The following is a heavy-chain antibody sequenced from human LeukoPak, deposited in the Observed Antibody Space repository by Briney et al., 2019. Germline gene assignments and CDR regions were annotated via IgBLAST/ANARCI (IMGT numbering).Heavy chain of an antibody. CDR3: ARDNSIHERGWWFDP. J-gene: IGHJ5*02. Sequence: ASVKVSCKASGYTFTGYYMHWVRQAPGQGLEWMGLINPRGTSTIYAEKFQGRIIMTRDMSTTTDYMQLSSLKSDDTAVYYCARDNSIHERGWWFDPWGQGTLVTVSS. D-gene: IGHD4-23*01. V-gene: IGHV1-46*01. CDR2: INPRGTST. CDR1: GYTFTGYY.